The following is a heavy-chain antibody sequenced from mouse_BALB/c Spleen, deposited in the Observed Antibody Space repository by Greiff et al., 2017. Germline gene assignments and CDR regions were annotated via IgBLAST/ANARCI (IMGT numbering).Heavy chain of an antibody. CDR2: INPSTGYT. D-gene: IGHD2-4*01. CDR3: AGGRHDYLFAY. J-gene: IGHJ3*01. Sequence: QVQLQQSGAELAKPGASVKMSCKASGYTFTSYWMHWVKQRPGQGLEWIGYINPSTGYTEYNQKFKDKATLTADKSSSTAYMQLSSLTSEDSAVYYCAGGRHDYLFAYWGQGTLVTVSA. CDR1: GYTFTSYW. V-gene: IGHV1-7*01.